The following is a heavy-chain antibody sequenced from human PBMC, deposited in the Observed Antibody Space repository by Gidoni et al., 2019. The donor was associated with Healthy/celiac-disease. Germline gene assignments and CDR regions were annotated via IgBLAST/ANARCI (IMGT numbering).Heavy chain of an antibody. Sequence: EVQLLESGGGLLQPGGSLRLSCAASGFTFSSYAMSWVRQAPGKGLEWVSAIRGSGGSTYYADSVKGRFTISRDNSKNTLYLQMNSLRAEDTAVYYCAKRSGPTYRNWFDPWGQGTLVTVSS. CDR3: AKRSGPTYRNWFDP. D-gene: IGHD3-3*01. V-gene: IGHV3-23*01. J-gene: IGHJ5*02. CDR1: GFTFSSYA. CDR2: IRGSGGST.